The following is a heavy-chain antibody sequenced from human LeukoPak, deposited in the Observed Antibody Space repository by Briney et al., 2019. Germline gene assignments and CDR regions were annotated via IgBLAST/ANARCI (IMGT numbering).Heavy chain of an antibody. V-gene: IGHV3-23*01. J-gene: IGHJ4*02. CDR3: AKASNTWNYFDY. CDR2: ISGSGGST. CDR1: GFTFSSYG. D-gene: IGHD1-1*01. Sequence: GGSLRLSCAASGFTFSSYGMHWVRQAPGKGLEWVSAISGSGGSTYYADSVKGRFTISRDNSKNTLSPQMNSLRAEDTAIYYCAKASNTWNYFDYWGQGTLVTVSS.